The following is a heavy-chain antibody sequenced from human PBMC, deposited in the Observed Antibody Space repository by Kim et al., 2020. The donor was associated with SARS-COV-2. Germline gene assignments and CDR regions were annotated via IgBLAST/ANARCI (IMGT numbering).Heavy chain of an antibody. Sequence: SETLSLTCTVSGDSISSSGNYWGWIRQPPGKGLEWIGRIDNSGSTFYNPSLKSRVTISIDTSNNQFSLKLTSVTAADTAVYFCARLGNNWPWDYWGQGTL. V-gene: IGHV4-39*01. CDR3: ARLGNNWPWDY. J-gene: IGHJ4*02. D-gene: IGHD1-1*01. CDR2: IDNSGST. CDR1: GDSISSSGNY.